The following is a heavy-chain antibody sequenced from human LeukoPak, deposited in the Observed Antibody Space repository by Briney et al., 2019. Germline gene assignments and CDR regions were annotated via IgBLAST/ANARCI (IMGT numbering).Heavy chain of an antibody. V-gene: IGHV3-7*01. CDR3: VRDRGDY. Sequence: GASLRMSCAASGFTFASHWMNWVGQAPGRGLEWVANIKLGGSEIYYVDSVKGRFTISRDDAKNSLYLQMESLRDEDTAIYYCVRDRGDYWGQGTLVTVSS. CDR1: GFTFASHW. J-gene: IGHJ4*02. CDR2: IKLGGSEI.